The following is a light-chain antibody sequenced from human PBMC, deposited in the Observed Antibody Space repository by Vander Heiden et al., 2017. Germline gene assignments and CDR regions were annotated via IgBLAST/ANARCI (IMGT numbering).Light chain of an antibody. V-gene: IGLV4-69*01. CDR3: QTWGTGFRV. J-gene: IGLJ2*01. CDR1: SGHSTCP. CDR2: INTDGSH. Sequence: QLVLTQSPSSSAALGASVKLTCTLNSGHSTCPITWHRQQPEKGPRYLMKINTDGSHIKGDGIPGRFSGSSSGAERYLTISSLQSEDEADYYCQTWGTGFRVFGGGTKLTVL.